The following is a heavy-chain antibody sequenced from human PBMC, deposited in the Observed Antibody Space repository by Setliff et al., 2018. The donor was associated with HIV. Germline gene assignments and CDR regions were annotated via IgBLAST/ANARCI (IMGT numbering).Heavy chain of an antibody. D-gene: IGHD5-18*01. CDR1: NGSFSGYY. CDR2: IHHSGST. V-gene: IGHV4-34*01. Sequence: PSETLSLTCAVYNGSFSGYYWTWIRQPPGKGLEWSGEIHHSGSTNYSPSLKSRVTISVDAPRNQFSLRLSSVTAADTAVYYRAAWGPLYSYAPYFFDSSGEGTLGTVSS. J-gene: IGHJ4*02. CDR3: AAWGPLYSYAPYFFDS.